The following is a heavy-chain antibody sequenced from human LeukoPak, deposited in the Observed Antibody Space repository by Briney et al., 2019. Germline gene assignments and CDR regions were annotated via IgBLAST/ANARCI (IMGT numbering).Heavy chain of an antibody. Sequence: SETLSLTCTVSGGSISSYYWSWIRQPPGKGLEWIGYIYYSGSTNYNPSLKSRVTISVDTSKSQFSLKLSSVTAADTAVYYCARGDSSSWYYFDYWGQGTLATVSS. D-gene: IGHD6-13*01. CDR2: IYYSGST. CDR3: ARGDSSSWYYFDY. V-gene: IGHV4-59*01. J-gene: IGHJ4*02. CDR1: GGSISSYY.